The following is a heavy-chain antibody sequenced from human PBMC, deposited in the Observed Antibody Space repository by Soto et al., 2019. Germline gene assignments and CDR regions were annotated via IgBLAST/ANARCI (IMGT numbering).Heavy chain of an antibody. D-gene: IGHD2-15*01. CDR3: ARDYCSGGSCYFSYYFLY. V-gene: IGHV3-30-3*01. Sequence: GGSLRLSCAASGFTFSSYAMHWVRQAPGKGLEWVAVISYDGSNKYYADSVKGRFTISRDNSKNTMYLQMNSLRAEDTAVYYCARDYCSGGSCYFSYYFLYCGQGTLVTVS. CDR1: GFTFSSYA. CDR2: ISYDGSNK. J-gene: IGHJ4*02.